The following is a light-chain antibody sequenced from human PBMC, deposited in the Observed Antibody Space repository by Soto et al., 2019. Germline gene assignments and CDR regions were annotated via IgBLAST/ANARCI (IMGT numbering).Light chain of an antibody. J-gene: IGKJ1*01. Sequence: DILLTQSPATLSVSPGERATLSCRASQSVSSNLAWYQQKPGQAPRLLIYGASTRATGIPARFSGSGSGKEVTLTISTLQSEDFAVYYCQQYNNRPRTFGQGTKV. CDR2: GAS. CDR3: QQYNNRPRT. CDR1: QSVSSN. V-gene: IGKV3-15*01.